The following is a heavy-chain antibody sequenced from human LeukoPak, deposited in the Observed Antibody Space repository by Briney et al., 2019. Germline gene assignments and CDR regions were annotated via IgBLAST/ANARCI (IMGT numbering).Heavy chain of an antibody. J-gene: IGHJ2*01. D-gene: IGHD1-1*01. CDR3: ARHSSLEIHWYFDL. V-gene: IGHV4-30-4*01. CDR2: IYYSGST. Sequence: SETLSLTCTVSGGSISSGDYYWSWIRQPPGKGLEWIGYIYYSGSTSYNPSLKSRVTMSLDTSKNQFSLKLSSVTAADTAVYYCARHSSLEIHWYFDLWGRGTLVTVSS. CDR1: GGSISSGDYY.